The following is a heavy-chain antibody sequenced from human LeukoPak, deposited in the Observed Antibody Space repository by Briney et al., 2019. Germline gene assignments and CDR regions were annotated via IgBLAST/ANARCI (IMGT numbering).Heavy chain of an antibody. CDR1: GFTFSSYW. Sequence: GGSLRLSCAASGFTFSSYWMHWVRQAPGKGLEWVSGISWNSGSIGYADPVKGRFTISRDNAKNSLYLQMNSLRAEDTALYYCAKDIGSYYGSGTFEYFQHWGQGTLVTVSS. CDR2: ISWNSGSI. V-gene: IGHV3-9*01. J-gene: IGHJ1*01. D-gene: IGHD3-10*01. CDR3: AKDIGSYYGSGTFEYFQH.